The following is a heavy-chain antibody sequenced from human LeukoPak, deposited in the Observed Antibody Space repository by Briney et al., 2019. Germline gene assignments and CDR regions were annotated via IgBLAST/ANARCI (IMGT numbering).Heavy chain of an antibody. Sequence: SSVKVSCKAAGGTFSSYAISWVRQAPGQGLEWMGGIIPIFGTANYAQKFQGRVTITADEYTSTAYMELSSLRSEDTAVYYCAIAGVVSAAYNRFDPWGQGTLVTVSS. CDR3: AIAGVVSAAYNRFDP. CDR1: GGTFSSYA. D-gene: IGHD2-2*01. J-gene: IGHJ5*02. V-gene: IGHV1-69*01. CDR2: IIPIFGTA.